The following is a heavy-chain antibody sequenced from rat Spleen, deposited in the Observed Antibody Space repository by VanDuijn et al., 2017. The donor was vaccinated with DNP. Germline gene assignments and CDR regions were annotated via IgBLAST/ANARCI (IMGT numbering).Heavy chain of an antibody. J-gene: IGHJ3*01. V-gene: IGHV5-31*01. Sequence: EVQVVESGGGPVQPGRSLKLSCVASGFIFSNYWMTWIRQAPGKGLEWVASISNTGDNTYYRDFVKGRFTISRDNAKSTLYLQMDSLRSEDTATYYCTRAEGTGFPYWGQGTLVSVSS. CDR3: TRAEGTGFPY. D-gene: IGHD1-11*01. CDR2: ISNTGDNT. CDR1: GFIFSNYW.